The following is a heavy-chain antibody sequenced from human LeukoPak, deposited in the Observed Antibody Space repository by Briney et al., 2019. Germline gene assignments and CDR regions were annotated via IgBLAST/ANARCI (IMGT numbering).Heavy chain of an antibody. CDR3: ARGPNYDFWSGYYTNYYYYMDV. CDR2: ISYDGSNK. D-gene: IGHD3-3*01. J-gene: IGHJ6*03. CDR1: GFTFSDHY. V-gene: IGHV3-30-3*01. Sequence: GGSLRLSCAASGFTFSDHYMDWVRQAPGKGLEWVAVISYDGSNKYYADSVKGRFTISRDNSKKTLYLQMNSLRAEDTALYYCARGPNYDFWSGYYTNYYYYMDVWGKGTTVTVSS.